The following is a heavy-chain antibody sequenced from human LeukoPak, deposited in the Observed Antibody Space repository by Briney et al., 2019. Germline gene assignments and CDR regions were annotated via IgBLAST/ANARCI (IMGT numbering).Heavy chain of an antibody. CDR3: ARSKDILTGYCFDY. V-gene: IGHV4-34*01. CDR2: INHSGST. D-gene: IGHD3-9*01. J-gene: IGHJ4*02. Sequence: SETLSLTCAVYDESFSDYYWTWIRQPPGKGLEWIGEINHSGSTNYNPSLKSRVTISVDTSKNQFSLKLSSVTAADTAVYYCARSKDILTGYCFDYWGQGTLVTVSS. CDR1: DESFSDYY.